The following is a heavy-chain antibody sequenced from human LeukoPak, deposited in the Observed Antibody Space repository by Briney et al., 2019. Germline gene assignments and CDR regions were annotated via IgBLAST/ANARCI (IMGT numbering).Heavy chain of an antibody. D-gene: IGHD3-10*01. V-gene: IGHV1-18*01. CDR1: GYTFTNYG. CDR2: ISAYNGNT. CDR3: ARDYYGSGSYYSRYYYYYYYMDV. J-gene: IGHJ6*03. Sequence: ASVKVSCKASGYTFTNYGINWLRQAPGQGLEWMGWISAYNGNTNYAQRLQGRVTMTTDTSTSTAYMELRSLRSDDTAVYYCARDYYGSGSYYSRYYYYYYYMDVWGKGTTVTVSS.